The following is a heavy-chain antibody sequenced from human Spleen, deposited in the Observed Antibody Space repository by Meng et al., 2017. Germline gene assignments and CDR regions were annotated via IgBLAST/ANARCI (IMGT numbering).Heavy chain of an antibody. CDR3: ARIFYGDLLFFYGMDV. Sequence: SGPTLVKPTETLTLTCTVSGFSLTNPRMGVSWIRQPPGKALEWLAHIFSTDEKSYRTSLKSRLTISKDTSKSQVVLIMTNMDPVDTGTYYCARIFYGDLLFFYGMDVWGQGTTVTVSS. CDR2: IFSTDEK. J-gene: IGHJ6*02. CDR1: GFSLTNPRMG. V-gene: IGHV2-26*02. D-gene: IGHD4-17*01.